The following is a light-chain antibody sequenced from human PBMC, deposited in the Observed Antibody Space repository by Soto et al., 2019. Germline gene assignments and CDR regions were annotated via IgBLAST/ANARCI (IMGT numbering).Light chain of an antibody. J-gene: IGKJ4*01. CDR2: AAS. Sequence: EIVLTQSPATLSLFPGERATLSCRASQSVSSYLAWYQQKPGQAPRLLMYAASNRATGIPARFSGSGSGTDFTLTISSLEPEDFAVYYCQHRSNFGGGTKVEIK. CDR3: QHRSN. CDR1: QSVSSY. V-gene: IGKV3-11*01.